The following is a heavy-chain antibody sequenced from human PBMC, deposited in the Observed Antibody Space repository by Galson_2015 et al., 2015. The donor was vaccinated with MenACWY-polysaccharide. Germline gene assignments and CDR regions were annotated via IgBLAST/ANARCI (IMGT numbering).Heavy chain of an antibody. Sequence: SLRLSCATSGFIFADYAMAWFRQAPGKGLEWIGFIRTNADGGATNYAASVRGRFTISRDDSRSIAYLEMNSLITEDTAVYFCTRERPLDDWGQGTLVPVSS. CDR3: TRERPLDD. D-gene: IGHD6-25*01. CDR1: GFIFADYA. CDR2: IRTNADGGAT. J-gene: IGHJ4*02. V-gene: IGHV3-49*03.